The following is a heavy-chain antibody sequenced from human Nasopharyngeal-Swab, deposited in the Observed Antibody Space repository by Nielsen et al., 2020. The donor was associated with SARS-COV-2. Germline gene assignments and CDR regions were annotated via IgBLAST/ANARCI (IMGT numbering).Heavy chain of an antibody. CDR2: IHYTGSD. CDR3: AREVIAEPDSDGFDI. D-gene: IGHD1-14*01. V-gene: IGHV4-31*03. J-gene: IGHJ3*02. Sequence: SETLSLTSTVSGGSIRSSGYFWSWIRQHPGKGLEWIGYIHYTGSDYYNPSLETRVAISVDTSKNQFSLELSSVTAADTAVYYCAREVIAEPDSDGFDIWGQGTMVTVSS. CDR1: GGSIRSSGYF.